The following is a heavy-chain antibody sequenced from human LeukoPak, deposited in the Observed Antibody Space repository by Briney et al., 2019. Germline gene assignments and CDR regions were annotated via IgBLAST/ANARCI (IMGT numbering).Heavy chain of an antibody. CDR2: INPNGGDT. Sequence: ASVKVSCTASGGTFSSYAISWVRQAPGQGLEWMGRINPNGGDTNYAQKFQGRVTMTRDTSTSTAYMELSRLTSDDTAVYYCARPTSYGYYFDSWGQGTLVTVSS. J-gene: IGHJ4*02. V-gene: IGHV1-2*06. CDR3: ARPTSYGYYFDS. CDR1: GGTFSSYA. D-gene: IGHD3-16*01.